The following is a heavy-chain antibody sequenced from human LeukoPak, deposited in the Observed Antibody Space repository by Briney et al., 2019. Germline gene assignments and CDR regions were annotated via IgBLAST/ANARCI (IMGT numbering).Heavy chain of an antibody. Sequence: ASVKVSCKVSGYTLTELSMHWVRQAPGKGLEWMGGFDPEDGETIYAQKFQGRVTMTEDTSTDTAYMELSSLRSEDTAVYYYATDRYCSGGSCYSGVTDAFDIWGQGTMVTVSS. CDR1: GYTLTELS. D-gene: IGHD2-15*01. CDR2: FDPEDGET. V-gene: IGHV1-24*01. J-gene: IGHJ3*02. CDR3: ATDRYCSGGSCYSGVTDAFDI.